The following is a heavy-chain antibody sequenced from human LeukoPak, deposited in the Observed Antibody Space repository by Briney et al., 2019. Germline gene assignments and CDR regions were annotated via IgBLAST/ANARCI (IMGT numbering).Heavy chain of an antibody. V-gene: IGHV3-48*03. J-gene: IGHJ4*02. D-gene: IGHD6-13*01. CDR1: GFTFSSYE. CDR2: ISSSGSTI. Sequence: GGSLRLSCAASGFTFSSYEMNWVREAPGKGLEGVSYISSSGSTIYYADSVKGRFTISRDNARNSLYLQMNSLRAEDTAVYYCARDPDIAAAYVAYYFDYWGQGTLVTVSS. CDR3: ARDPDIAAAYVAYYFDY.